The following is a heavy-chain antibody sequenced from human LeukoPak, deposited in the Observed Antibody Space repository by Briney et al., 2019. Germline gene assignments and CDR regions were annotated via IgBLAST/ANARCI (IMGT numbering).Heavy chain of an antibody. V-gene: IGHV4-59*01. CDR3: ARNGGYGAFFDI. CDR2: IYYSGST. J-gene: IGHJ3*02. Sequence: SETLSLTCTVSGGSISSYYWSWIRQPPGKGLEWIGYIYYSGSTNYNPSLKSRVTMSVDTSNNQFSLKLSSVTAADTAVYYCARNGGYGAFFDIWGQGTMVTVSS. D-gene: IGHD4/OR15-4a*01. CDR1: GGSISSYY.